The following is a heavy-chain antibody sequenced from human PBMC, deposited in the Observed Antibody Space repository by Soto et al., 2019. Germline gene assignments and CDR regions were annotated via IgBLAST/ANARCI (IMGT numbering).Heavy chain of an antibody. CDR3: ASRMVILNAFDI. Sequence: QTXGSLGVACAACGFTFSSKYMSGVRQAPGKGLEWVSVIYSGGSTYYADSVKGRFTISRDNSKNTLYLQMNSLRAEDTAVYYRASRMVILNAFDIWGQGTMVTVSS. CDR2: IYSGGST. CDR1: GFTFSSKY. J-gene: IGHJ3*02. D-gene: IGHD2-21*01. V-gene: IGHV3-53*01.